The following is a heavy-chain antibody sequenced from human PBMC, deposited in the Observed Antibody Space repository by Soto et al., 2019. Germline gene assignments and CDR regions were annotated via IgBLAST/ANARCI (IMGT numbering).Heavy chain of an antibody. J-gene: IGHJ4*02. CDR3: ARGDGDYYDGNGYLGRH. D-gene: IGHD3-22*01. V-gene: IGHV3-74*01. CDR1: GFTFSSYW. Sequence: EVQLVESGGGLVQPGGSLRLSCAASGFTFSSYWMHWVRQAPGKGLVWVSRLNSDGSRTSYADSAKGRFTISRDNAKNPLYLQMNSLRAEDTAVYYCARGDGDYYDGNGYLGRHWGQGTLVTVSS. CDR2: LNSDGSRT.